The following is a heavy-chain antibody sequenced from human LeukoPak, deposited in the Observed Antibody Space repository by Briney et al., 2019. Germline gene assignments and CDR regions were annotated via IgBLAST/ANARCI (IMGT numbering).Heavy chain of an antibody. J-gene: IGHJ6*02. CDR1: GFTFSSYA. D-gene: IGHD6-19*01. Sequence: GGSLRLSCAASGFTFSSYAMHWVRQAPGKGLEWVAVISYDGSNKYYADSVKGRFTISRDNSKNTLYLQMNSLRAEDTAVYYCARTGVQWLVRAGMDVWGQGTTVTVPS. CDR2: ISYDGSNK. V-gene: IGHV3-30*04. CDR3: ARTGVQWLVRAGMDV.